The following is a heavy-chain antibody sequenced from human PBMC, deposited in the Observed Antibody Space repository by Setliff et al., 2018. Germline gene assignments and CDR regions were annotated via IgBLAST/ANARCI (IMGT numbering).Heavy chain of an antibody. CDR1: GYPISRGFY. Sequence: PSETLSLTCTVSGYPISRGFYWSWIRQSPGKGLEWIGSVYHSGSSYQNPSLRSRIAVSVDTSKNQFSLRLNSVTAADTAVYFCARAAARAEYSDTSAYLPFDFWGLGTLVTVSS. V-gene: IGHV4-38-2*02. J-gene: IGHJ4*02. CDR2: VYHSGSS. CDR3: ARAAARAEYSDTSAYLPFDF. D-gene: IGHD3-16*01.